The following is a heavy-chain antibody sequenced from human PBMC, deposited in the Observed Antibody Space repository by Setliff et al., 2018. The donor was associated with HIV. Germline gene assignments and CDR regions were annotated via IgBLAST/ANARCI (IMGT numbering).Heavy chain of an antibody. Sequence: SETLSLTCTVTGGSISSGGFYWTWIRQHPGKGLEWIGYIYNTGSTYHSPSLEGRVTISIDTSKNHFSLKLSSVAAADTAVYYCARRYHDASGFYNTWGQGVLVTVSS. CDR2: IYNTGST. CDR1: GGSISSGGFY. V-gene: IGHV4-31*03. J-gene: IGHJ4*02. CDR3: ARRYHDASGFYNT. D-gene: IGHD3-22*01.